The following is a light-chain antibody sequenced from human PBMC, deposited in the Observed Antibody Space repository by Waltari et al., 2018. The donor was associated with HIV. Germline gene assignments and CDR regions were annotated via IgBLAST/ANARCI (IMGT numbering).Light chain of an antibody. V-gene: IGKV4-1*01. Sequence: DIVMTQSPHSLALSLGERATINCKSSQSIRYCSKNENFLAWYQQKPGQTPRLLIYCASTRGSGVPDRFGGGGSGTDFTLTINSLQSEDVAVYFCQQYYTTPPTFGQGTRVEI. J-gene: IGKJ1*01. CDR3: QQYYTTPPT. CDR1: QSIRYCSKNENF. CDR2: CAS.